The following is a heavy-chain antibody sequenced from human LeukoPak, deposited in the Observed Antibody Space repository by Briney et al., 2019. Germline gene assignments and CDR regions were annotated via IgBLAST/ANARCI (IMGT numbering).Heavy chain of an antibody. Sequence: ASVKVSCTASGYTFTSYGISWVRQAPGQGLEWMGWISAYNGNTNYAQKLQGRVTMTTDTSTSTAYMELRSLRSDDTAVYYCARAGSSWSHYYYYGMDVWGQGTTVTVSS. CDR3: ARAGSSWSHYYYYGMDV. D-gene: IGHD6-13*01. CDR2: ISAYNGNT. CDR1: GYTFTSYG. V-gene: IGHV1-18*01. J-gene: IGHJ6*02.